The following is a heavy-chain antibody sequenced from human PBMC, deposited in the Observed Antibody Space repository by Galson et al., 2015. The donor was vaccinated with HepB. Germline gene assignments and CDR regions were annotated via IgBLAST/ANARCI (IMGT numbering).Heavy chain of an antibody. D-gene: IGHD4-17*01. V-gene: IGHV3-48*02. J-gene: IGHJ4*02. CDR1: GFTFNSYN. CDR2: ISSSSSPI. Sequence: SLRLSCAASGFTFNSYNMNWVRQAPGEGLEWLSFISSSSSPIYYADSVKGRFTISRDNAKDSLYLQMNSLRDEDTAVYYCARDNPRYGDYQRQIDYWGQGTLVTVSS. CDR3: ARDNPRYGDYQRQIDY.